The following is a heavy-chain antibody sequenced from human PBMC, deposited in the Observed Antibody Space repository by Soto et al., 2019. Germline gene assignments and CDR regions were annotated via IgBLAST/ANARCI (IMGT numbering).Heavy chain of an antibody. Sequence: QVQLQESGPGLVKPSGTLSLTCAVSGGSISSSNWWSWVRQPPGKGLEWIGEIYHSGSTNYNPSLKSRATISVDKSKNQFSLKLSSVTAADTAVYYCARSGRYCSGGSCYSYWGQGTLVTVSS. V-gene: IGHV4-4*02. CDR1: GGSISSSNW. J-gene: IGHJ4*02. CDR2: IYHSGST. CDR3: ARSGRYCSGGSCYSY. D-gene: IGHD2-15*01.